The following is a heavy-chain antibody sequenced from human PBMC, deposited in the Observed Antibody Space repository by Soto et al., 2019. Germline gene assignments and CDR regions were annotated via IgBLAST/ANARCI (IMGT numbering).Heavy chain of an antibody. J-gene: IGHJ6*02. CDR3: AKLSTEVQLESDYYYYGMDV. CDR1: GFTFDDYA. CDR2: ISWNSGSI. V-gene: IGHV3-9*01. Sequence: SLRLSCAASGFTFDDYAMHWVRQAPGKGLEWVSGISWNSGSIGYADSVKGRFTISRDNAKNSLYLQMNSLRAEDTALYYCAKLSTEVQLESDYYYYGMDVWGQGTTVTVSS. D-gene: IGHD1-1*01.